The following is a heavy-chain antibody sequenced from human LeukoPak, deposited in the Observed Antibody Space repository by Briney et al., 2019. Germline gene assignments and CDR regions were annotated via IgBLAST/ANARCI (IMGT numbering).Heavy chain of an antibody. J-gene: IGHJ4*02. Sequence: SETLSLTCTVSGGSISSSSYYWGWIRQPPGKGLEWIGSIYYSGSTYYNPSLKSRVTISVDTSKNQFSLKLSSVTAADTAVYYCARETYYDFWSGYYKETRQPECFDYWGQGTLVTVSS. V-gene: IGHV4-39*02. CDR1: GGSISSSSYY. CDR3: ARETYYDFWSGYYKETRQPECFDY. CDR2: IYYSGST. D-gene: IGHD3-3*01.